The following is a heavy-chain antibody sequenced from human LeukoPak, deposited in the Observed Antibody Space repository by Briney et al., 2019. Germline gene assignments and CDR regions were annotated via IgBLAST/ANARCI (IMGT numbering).Heavy chain of an antibody. CDR1: GFTVNNSY. D-gene: IGHD3-22*01. CDR3: AKLYYYDSSGPFDC. Sequence: GGSLRLSCAASGFTVNNSYMSWVRPAPGKGLEWVSVIYSDGSRHYADSVKGRFTISRVNSKNTLYLQMNSLRAEDTAVYYCAKLYYYDSSGPFDCWGQGTLVTVSS. CDR2: IYSDGSR. V-gene: IGHV3-53*01. J-gene: IGHJ4*02.